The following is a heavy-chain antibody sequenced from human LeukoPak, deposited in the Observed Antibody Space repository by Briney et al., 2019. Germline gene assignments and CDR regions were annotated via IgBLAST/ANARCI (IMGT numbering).Heavy chain of an antibody. CDR3: ARDRTATHRGDAFDV. CDR2: IYYSGST. V-gene: IGHV4-59*01. Sequence: SETLSLTCTVSGGSISSYYWGWIRQPPRKGLEWIGHIYYSGSTNYNPSLKSRVTISEDTSKNQFSLKLSSVTAADTAVYYCARDRTATHRGDAFDVWGQGTMVTVSS. D-gene: IGHD1-1*01. J-gene: IGHJ3*01. CDR1: GGSISSYY.